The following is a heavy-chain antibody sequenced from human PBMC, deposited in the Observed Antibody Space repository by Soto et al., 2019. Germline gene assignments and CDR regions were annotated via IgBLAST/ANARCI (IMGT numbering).Heavy chain of an antibody. CDR2: ISGSVVST. V-gene: IGHV3-23*01. J-gene: IGHJ4*02. D-gene: IGHD3-22*01. CDR3: SKSPGMYYYDSSGYYHYDY. CDR1: GFTFSSYA. Sequence: GGSLRLSCAASGFTFSSYAMSWVRQAPGKGLEWVTAISGSVVSTYYAVSVKGRFTISRDNSKNTLYLQMNSLRAEDTAVYFCSKSPGMYYYDSSGYYHYDYWGQGTLVTVSS.